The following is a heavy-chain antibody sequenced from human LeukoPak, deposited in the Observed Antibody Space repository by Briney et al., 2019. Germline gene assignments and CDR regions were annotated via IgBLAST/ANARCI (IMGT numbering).Heavy chain of an antibody. CDR3: AKDVRVCSGGSCYGWFDP. V-gene: IGHV3-23*01. CDR1: GFTFSSYA. Sequence: PGGSLRLSCAASGFTFSSYAMSWVRQAPGKGLEWVSAISSRGGRTYYADSVKGRFTISRDNSKNTLYLQMNSLRAEDTAVYYCAKDVRVCSGGSCYGWFDPWGQGTLVTVSS. J-gene: IGHJ5*02. CDR2: ISSRGGRT. D-gene: IGHD2-15*01.